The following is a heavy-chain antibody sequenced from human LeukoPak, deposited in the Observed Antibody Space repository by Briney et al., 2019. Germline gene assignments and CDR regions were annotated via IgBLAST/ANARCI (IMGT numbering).Heavy chain of an antibody. CDR2: IYTSGST. CDR1: GGSISSGSYY. D-gene: IGHD6-19*01. J-gene: IGHJ5*02. CDR3: ARDLRQWLLQGWFDP. Sequence: SETLSLTCTVSGGSISSGSYYWSWIRQPAGKGLEWIGRIYTSGSTNYNPSLKSRLTISVDTSKNQFSLKLSSVTAADTAVYYCARDLRQWLLQGWFDPWGQGTLVTVSS. V-gene: IGHV4-61*02.